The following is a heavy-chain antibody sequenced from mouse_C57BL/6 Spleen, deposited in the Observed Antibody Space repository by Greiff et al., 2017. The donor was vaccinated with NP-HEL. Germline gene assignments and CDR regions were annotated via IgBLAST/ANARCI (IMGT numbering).Heavy chain of an antibody. CDR2: IYPGDGDT. CDR3: ARLIDYGTSYYAMDY. Sequence: VQLQQSGPELVKPGASVKISCKASGYAFSSSWMNWVKQRPGKGLEWIGRIYPGDGDTNYNGKFKGKATLTADKSSSTAYMQLSSLTSEDSAVYFCARLIDYGTSYYAMDYWGQGTSVTVSS. D-gene: IGHD1-1*01. CDR1: GYAFSSSW. V-gene: IGHV1-82*01. J-gene: IGHJ4*01.